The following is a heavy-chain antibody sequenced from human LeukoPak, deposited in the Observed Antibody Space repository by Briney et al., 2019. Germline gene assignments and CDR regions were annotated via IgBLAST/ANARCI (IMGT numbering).Heavy chain of an antibody. D-gene: IGHD4-17*01. Sequence: PGGSLRLSCAVPGYTFSSHSMNSVRQAPGRGLEWVPSIRRRGRQIYYAPSLKGRYPIYRDHPKHSLHMKMNSLRAEDTDVYYCARGYYGDPAQVYDFDYWGQGTLVTVSS. CDR3: ARGYYGDPAQVYDFDY. J-gene: IGHJ4*02. V-gene: IGHV3-21*01. CDR2: IRRRGRQI. CDR1: GYTFSSHS.